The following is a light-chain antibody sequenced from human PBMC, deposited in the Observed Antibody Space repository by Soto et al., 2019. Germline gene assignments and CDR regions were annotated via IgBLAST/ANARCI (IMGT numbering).Light chain of an antibody. CDR2: EVS. CDR1: SSDVGAYNY. V-gene: IGLV2-14*03. J-gene: IGLJ2*01. CDR3: SSYTISDTLV. Sequence: QSALTQPASVSGSPGQSITISCTGTSSDVGAYNYVSWYQQHPGKAPKVMIYEVSNRPSGVSNRFSGSKSGNTASLTISGLQAEDEADYYCSSYTISDTLVFGGGTKLTVL.